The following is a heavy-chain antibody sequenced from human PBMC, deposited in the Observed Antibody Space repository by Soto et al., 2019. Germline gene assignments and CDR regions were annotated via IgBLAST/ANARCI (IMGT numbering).Heavy chain of an antibody. J-gene: IGHJ4*02. V-gene: IGHV3-30*03. Sequence: QVQLVESGGGVVQPGRSLRLSCAASGFTFSSYGMHWVRQAPGKGLEWVAVISYDGSNKYYADSVKGRFTISRDNSKXXXXXXXXXXXXXXXXXXXXXXXXXXEXYFDYWGQGTLVTVSS. CDR2: ISYDGSNK. CDR3: XXXXXXEXYFDY. CDR1: GFTFSSYG.